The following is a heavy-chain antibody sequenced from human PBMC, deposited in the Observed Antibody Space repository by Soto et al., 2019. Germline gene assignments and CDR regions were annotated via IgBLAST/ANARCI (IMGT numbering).Heavy chain of an antibody. CDR3: ASRNLAATEYYFDY. V-gene: IGHV4-61*08. CDR1: GGSISSGDYY. Sequence: SETLSLTCTVSGGSISSGDYYWSWIRQPPGKGLEWIGYIYYSGSTNYNPSLKSRVTISVDTSKNQFSLKLSSVTAADTAVYYCASRNLAATEYYFDYWGQGTLVTVSS. J-gene: IGHJ4*02. CDR2: IYYSGST. D-gene: IGHD2-15*01.